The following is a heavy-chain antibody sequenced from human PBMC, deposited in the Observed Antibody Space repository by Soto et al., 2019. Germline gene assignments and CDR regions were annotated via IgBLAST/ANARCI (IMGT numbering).Heavy chain of an antibody. V-gene: IGHV3-33*01. CDR3: ARDRTGNPILRFLEWLFDY. J-gene: IGHJ4*02. Sequence: PGGSLRLSCAASGFTFSSYGMHWVRQAPGKGLEWVAVIWYDGSNKYYADSVKGRFTISRDNSKNTLYLQMNSLRAEDTAVYYCARDRTGNPILRFLEWLFDYWGQGTLVTVSS. D-gene: IGHD3-3*01. CDR2: IWYDGSNK. CDR1: GFTFSSYG.